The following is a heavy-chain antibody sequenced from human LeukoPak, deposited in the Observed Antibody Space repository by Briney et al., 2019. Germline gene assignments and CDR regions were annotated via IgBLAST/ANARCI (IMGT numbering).Heavy chain of an antibody. Sequence: SETLSLTCTVSGGSISSYYWSWIRQPAGKGLEWIGRIYTSGSTNYNPSLKSRVTMSVDTSKNQFSLKLSSVTAADTAVYYSARHLYLGYCSSTSCYAGGSFDYWGQGTLVTVSS. CDR3: ARHLYLGYCSSTSCYAGGSFDY. V-gene: IGHV4-4*07. D-gene: IGHD2-2*01. CDR1: GGSISSYY. J-gene: IGHJ4*02. CDR2: IYTSGST.